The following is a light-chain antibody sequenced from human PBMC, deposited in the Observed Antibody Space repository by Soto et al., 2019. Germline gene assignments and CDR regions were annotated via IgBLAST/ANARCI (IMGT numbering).Light chain of an antibody. CDR3: QQYDSYWT. V-gene: IGKV1-5*03. CDR2: KAS. J-gene: IGKJ1*01. Sequence: DIQITQSPSTLSASVGDRVTITCRASQSISSWLAWYQQKPGKAPKLLIYKASSLESGVPSRFSGSGSGTEFTLTSSSLHPDDFATYYCQQYDSYWTFGQGTKVEV. CDR1: QSISSW.